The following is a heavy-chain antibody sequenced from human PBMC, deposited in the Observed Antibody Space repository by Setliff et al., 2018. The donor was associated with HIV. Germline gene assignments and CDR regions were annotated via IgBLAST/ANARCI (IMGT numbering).Heavy chain of an antibody. Sequence: SETVSLTCDVSGFSISSRYYWGWIRQSPGKGLEWIGNIYHTGSSHYNPSLNDRATISLDTSKNQFSLKLNSVPAADTAVYYCARDDSSGWHFYYYYGMDVWGQGTTVTVSS. J-gene: IGHJ6*02. CDR3: ARDDSSGWHFYYYYGMDV. V-gene: IGHV4-38-2*02. D-gene: IGHD6-19*01. CDR1: GFSISSRYY. CDR2: IYHTGSS.